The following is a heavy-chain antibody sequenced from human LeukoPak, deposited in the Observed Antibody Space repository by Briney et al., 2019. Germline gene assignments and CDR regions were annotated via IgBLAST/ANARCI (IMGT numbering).Heavy chain of an antibody. V-gene: IGHV3-7*03. D-gene: IGHD3-16*01. J-gene: IGHJ6*02. CDR2: ISHNGNVN. CDR3: ARGGGLDV. CDR1: GFIFSNSA. Sequence: PGGSLRLSCAASGFIFSNSAMNWVRQVPGKGLEWVASISHNGNVNYYVGSVKGRFTISRDNAKNSLYLQMSNLRAEDTAVYFCARGGGLDVWGQGATVTVSS.